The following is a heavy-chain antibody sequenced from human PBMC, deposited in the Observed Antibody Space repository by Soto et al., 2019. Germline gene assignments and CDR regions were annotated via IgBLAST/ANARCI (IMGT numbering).Heavy chain of an antibody. V-gene: IGHV1-2*04. CDR3: AREVEQQLDKGDYYYYGMDV. D-gene: IGHD6-13*01. CDR1: GYTFTGYH. CDR2: INPNSGGT. Sequence: ASVKVSCKASGYTFTGYHMQWVRQAPGQGLEWMGWINPNSGGTNYAQKFQGWVTMTRDTSISTAYMELSRLRSDDTAVYYCAREVEQQLDKGDYYYYGMDVWGQGTTVTVSS. J-gene: IGHJ6*02.